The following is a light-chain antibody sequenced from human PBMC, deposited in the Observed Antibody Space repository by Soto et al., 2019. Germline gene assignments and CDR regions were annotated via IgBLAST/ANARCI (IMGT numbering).Light chain of an antibody. Sequence: DIQMTQSPSSLTASIGDRVTISCRARQGFSTSLAWYQQKPGKVPTLLIYGASILQSGVPSRFSGSGAGTEFTLTISGRQPEDVETYFCEKYDSAPITVGGGTEVEIK. CDR2: GAS. CDR3: EKYDSAPIT. J-gene: IGKJ4*01. CDR1: QGFSTS. V-gene: IGKV1-27*01.